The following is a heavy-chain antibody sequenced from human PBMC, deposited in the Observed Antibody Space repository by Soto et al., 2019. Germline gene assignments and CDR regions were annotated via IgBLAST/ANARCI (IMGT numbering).Heavy chain of an antibody. CDR2: INPNSGGT. CDR1: GYTFTGYY. J-gene: IGHJ4*03. Sequence: ASVNVSFKAAGYTFTGYYMHWVRQAPGQWLELMGWINPNSGGTNYAQKFQGWVTITRDTSISTAYMELSRLRSDDTAVYYCAIDGLDYYDSSGYYHTYEYWGDGTLVIDSS. D-gene: IGHD3-22*01. CDR3: AIDGLDYYDSSGYYHTYEY. V-gene: IGHV1-2*04.